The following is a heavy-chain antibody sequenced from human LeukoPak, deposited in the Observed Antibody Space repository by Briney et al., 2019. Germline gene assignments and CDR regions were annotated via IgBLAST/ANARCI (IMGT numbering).Heavy chain of an antibody. J-gene: IGHJ4*02. V-gene: IGHV3-30*18. CDR2: VSYDGNTK. D-gene: IGHD1-1*01. CDR1: GFTFSSNG. CDR3: AKEKYNWNDYFDH. Sequence: GGSLRLSCAASGFTFSSNGIHWVRRAPGKGLEWVAVVSYDGNTKYYADSVKGRFTISRDNPKNIGYLQMNSLRAEDTAVYHCAKEKYNWNDYFDHWGQGTLVTVSS.